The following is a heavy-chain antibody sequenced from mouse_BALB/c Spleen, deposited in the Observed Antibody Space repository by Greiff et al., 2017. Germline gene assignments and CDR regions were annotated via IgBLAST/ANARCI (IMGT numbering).Heavy chain of an antibody. CDR2: ISSGGGST. CDR1: GFAFSSYD. J-gene: IGHJ2*01. D-gene: IGHD1-1*01. V-gene: IGHV5-12-1*01. Sequence: EVKLVESGGGLVKPGGSLKLSCAASGFAFSSYDMSWVRQTPEKRLEWVAYISSGGGSTYYPDTVKGRFTISRDNAKNTLYLQMSSLKSEDTAMYYCARLITTAYYFDYWGQGTTLTVSS. CDR3: ARLITTAYYFDY.